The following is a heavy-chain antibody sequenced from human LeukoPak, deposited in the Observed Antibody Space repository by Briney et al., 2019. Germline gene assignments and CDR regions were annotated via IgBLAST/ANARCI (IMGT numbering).Heavy chain of an antibody. D-gene: IGHD2-2*02. CDR3: AKGSRGYTNYYFDY. CDR2: ISGSGAST. CDR1: GVSFSGYA. J-gene: IGHJ4*02. V-gene: IGHV3-23*01. Sequence: GGSLRLSCTSSGVSFSGYAMIWVRQAPGKGLELVSTISGSGASTFYADSVRGRFITSKDIPSNIVYLQMNSLRAEDTAVYYCAKGSRGYTNYYFDYWAREPWSPSPQ.